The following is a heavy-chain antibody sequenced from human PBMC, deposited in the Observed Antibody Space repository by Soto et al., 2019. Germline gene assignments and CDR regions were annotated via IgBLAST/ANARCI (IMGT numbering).Heavy chain of an antibody. D-gene: IGHD6-19*01. J-gene: IGHJ4*02. V-gene: IGHV4-30-2*01. CDR1: GGSISSGGYS. Sequence: PSETLSLTCAVSGGSISSGGYSWSWIRQPPGKGLEWIGYIYHSGSTYYNPSLKSRVTISVDRSKNQFSLKLSSVTAADTAVYYCARVAELYYFDYWGQGTLVTVSS. CDR3: ARVAELYYFDY. CDR2: IYHSGST.